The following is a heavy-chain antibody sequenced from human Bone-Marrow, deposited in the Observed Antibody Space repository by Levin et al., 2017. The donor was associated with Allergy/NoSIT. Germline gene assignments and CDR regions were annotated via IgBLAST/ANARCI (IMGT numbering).Heavy chain of an antibody. V-gene: IGHV1-46*01. J-gene: IGHJ4*02. D-gene: IGHD3-22*01. CDR1: GYTFTTYY. CDR3: ARDREVVVASHGYYFDY. CDR2: INPSGRNT. Sequence: ASVKVSCKASGYTFTTYYIHWVRQAPGQGLEWIGIINPSGRNTNYAQRFQGRVTMTKDTSTSTVYMELNSLTSADTAVYYCARDREVVVASHGYYFDYWGQGTLVTVSS.